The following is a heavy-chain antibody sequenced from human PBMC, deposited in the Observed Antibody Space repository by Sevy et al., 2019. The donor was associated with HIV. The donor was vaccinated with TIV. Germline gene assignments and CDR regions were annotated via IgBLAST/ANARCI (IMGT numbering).Heavy chain of an antibody. Sequence: SETLSLTCTVSGGSISSSSYYWGWIRQPPGKGLEWIGSIYYSGSTYYNPSLKSRVTISVDTSKNQFSLKLSSVTAADTAVYYCARHARSGWYSRSHFDYWGPGTLVTVSS. CDR2: IYYSGST. V-gene: IGHV4-39*01. J-gene: IGHJ4*02. CDR1: GGSISSSSYY. D-gene: IGHD6-13*01. CDR3: ARHARSGWYSRSHFDY.